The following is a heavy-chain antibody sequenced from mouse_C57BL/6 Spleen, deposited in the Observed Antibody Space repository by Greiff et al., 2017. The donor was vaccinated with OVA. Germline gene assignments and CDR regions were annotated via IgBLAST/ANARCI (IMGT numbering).Heavy chain of an antibody. CDR3: ARYGRAMDY. V-gene: IGHV7-3*01. CDR1: GFTFTDYY. J-gene: IGHJ4*01. Sequence: EVKVVASGGGLVQPGGSLSLSCAASGFTFTDYYMSWVRQPPGKALEWLGFIRNKANGYTTEYSASVKGRFTISRDNSQSILYLPMNALRAEDSATYYLARYGRAMDYWGQGTSVTVAS. CDR2: IRNKANGYTT.